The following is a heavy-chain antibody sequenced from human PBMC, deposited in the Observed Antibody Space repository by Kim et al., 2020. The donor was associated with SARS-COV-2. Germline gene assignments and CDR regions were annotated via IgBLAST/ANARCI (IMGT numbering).Heavy chain of an antibody. CDR3: AKGITVWGEDYYYMDV. Sequence: GGSLRLSCAASGFTFSSYGMHWVRQAPGKGLEWVAVISYDGSNKYYADSVKGRFTISRDNSKNTLYLQMNSLRAEDTAVYYCAKGITVWGEDYYYMDVWGKGTTVTVSS. CDR2: ISYDGSNK. D-gene: IGHD3-16*01. V-gene: IGHV3-30*18. CDR1: GFTFSSYG. J-gene: IGHJ6*03.